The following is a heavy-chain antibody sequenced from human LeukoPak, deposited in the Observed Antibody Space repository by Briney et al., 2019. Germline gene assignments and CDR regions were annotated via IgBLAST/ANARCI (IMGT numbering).Heavy chain of an antibody. J-gene: IGHJ6*02. CDR1: ESTFTKFW. V-gene: IGHV3-74*03. D-gene: IGHD2/OR15-2a*01. CDR3: ARGNYYGMDV. Sequence: PGGSLRLSCAASESTFTKFWVHWVRQAPGKGLVWVSFINRDGTTTTYADSVKGRFTVSRDNAKNTLYLQMNSLRAEDTAVYYCARGNYYGMDVWAKGPRSPSP. CDR2: INRDGTTT.